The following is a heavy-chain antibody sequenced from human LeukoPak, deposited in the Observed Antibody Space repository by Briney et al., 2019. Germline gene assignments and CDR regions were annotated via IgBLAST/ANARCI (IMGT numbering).Heavy chain of an antibody. V-gene: IGHV3-53*01. CDR2: IYSGGAT. CDR3: ARGPIVGPTKGFDP. D-gene: IGHD1-26*01. CDR1: GFIVSSNY. J-gene: IGHJ5*02. Sequence: PGGSLRLSCAASGFIVSSNYMSWVRQAPGKGLEWVSVIYSGGATYYADSVKGRFTISRDNPKNVLYLQMNSLRAEDTAVYYCARGPIVGPTKGFDPWGQGTLVTVSS.